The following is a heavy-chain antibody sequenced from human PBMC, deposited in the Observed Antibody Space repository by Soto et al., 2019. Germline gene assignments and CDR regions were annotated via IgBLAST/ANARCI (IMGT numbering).Heavy chain of an antibody. D-gene: IGHD2-15*01. CDR2: IYPGDSDI. V-gene: IGHV5-51*01. CDR3: ARHRYHPSTEINLGGLDI. Sequence: EVQLVQSGAEMKKPGESLQISCQGFGYGFAAYWIAWVRQKPEKGLEWMGIIYPGDSDIRYSPSFQGQVTMSADKSTTTAYLQWSGLKASDSATYYCARHRYHPSTEINLGGLDIWGQGTMVTVSS. J-gene: IGHJ3*02. CDR1: GYGFAAYW.